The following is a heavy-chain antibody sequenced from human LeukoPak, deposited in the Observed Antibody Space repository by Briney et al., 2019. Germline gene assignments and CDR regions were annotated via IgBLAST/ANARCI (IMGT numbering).Heavy chain of an antibody. CDR1: GYTFTNYY. CDR2: INPSGGNT. Sequence: ASVKVSCKASGYTFTNYYMHWVRHAPGQGLERMGLINPSGGNTNYAQNFQGRVTMTRDTSTSTVYMGLSSLRSEDTAVYYCARALAGGDYVSPDYWGQGPLVPVSS. J-gene: IGHJ4*02. CDR3: ARALAGGDYVSPDY. D-gene: IGHD4-17*01. V-gene: IGHV1-46*01.